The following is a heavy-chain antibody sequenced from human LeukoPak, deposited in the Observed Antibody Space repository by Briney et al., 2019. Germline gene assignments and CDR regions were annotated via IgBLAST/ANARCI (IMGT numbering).Heavy chain of an antibody. CDR3: ARGDDFWSGQPRDY. Sequence: ASVKVSCKASGYTFTSYDINWVRQATGQGLEWMGWMSPNSGNTGYAQKFQGRVTMTRNTSISTAYMELSSLRSEDTAVYYCARGDDFWSGQPRDYWGQGTLVTVSS. CDR1: GYTFTSYD. D-gene: IGHD3-3*01. CDR2: MSPNSGNT. J-gene: IGHJ4*02. V-gene: IGHV1-8*01.